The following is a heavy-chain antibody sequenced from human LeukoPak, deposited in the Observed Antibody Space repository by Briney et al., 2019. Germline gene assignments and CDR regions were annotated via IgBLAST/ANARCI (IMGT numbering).Heavy chain of an antibody. J-gene: IGHJ6*02. CDR2: INSDGSTT. CDR3: AKVRDYYYGMDV. V-gene: IGHV3-74*01. Sequence: GGSLRLSCAASGFTFSSYWMHWVRQAPGKGLVWVSRINSDGSTTYYANSVKGRFTISRDNSKNTLYLQMNSLRAEDTAVYYCAKVRDYYYGMDVWGQGTTVTVSS. CDR1: GFTFSSYW.